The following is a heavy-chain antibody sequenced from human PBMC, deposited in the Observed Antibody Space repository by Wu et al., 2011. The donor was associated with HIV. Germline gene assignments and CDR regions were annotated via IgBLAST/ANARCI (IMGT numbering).Heavy chain of an antibody. CDR3: ARDSGEVLRYFQY. CDR1: GYTFTGYY. Sequence: QVQLVQSGAEVEKPGASVKVSCKASGYTFTGYYIHWVRQAPGQGLEWMGWINPHSGGTNYAQRFQGRVTMTRDTSITTAYMELSRLRSDDTAVYYCARDSGEVLRYFQYWGQGTLVTVSS. J-gene: IGHJ1*01. D-gene: IGHD2/OR15-2a*01. CDR2: INPHSGGT. V-gene: IGHV1-2*02.